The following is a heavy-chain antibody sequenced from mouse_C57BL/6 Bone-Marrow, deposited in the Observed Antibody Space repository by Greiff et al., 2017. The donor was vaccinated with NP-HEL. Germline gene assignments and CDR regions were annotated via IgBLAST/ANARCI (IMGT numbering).Heavy chain of an antibody. CDR1: GYTFTDYY. CDR3: ASGGWLPSFAY. CDR2: INPYNGGT. J-gene: IGHJ3*01. D-gene: IGHD2-3*01. Sequence: LKQSGPVLVKPGASVKMSCKASGYTFTDYYMNWVKQSHGKSLEWIGVINPYNGGTSYNQKFKGKATLTVDKSSSTAYMGINSLTSEDSAVYYCASGGWLPSFAYWGQGTLVTVSA. V-gene: IGHV1-19*01.